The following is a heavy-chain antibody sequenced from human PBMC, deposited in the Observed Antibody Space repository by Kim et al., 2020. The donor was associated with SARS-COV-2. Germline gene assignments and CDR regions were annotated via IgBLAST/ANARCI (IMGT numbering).Heavy chain of an antibody. J-gene: IGHJ6*02. V-gene: IGHV1-69*13. D-gene: IGHD6-19*01. CDR3: ARDPGIAVAGTRERTYYYYGMDV. CDR2: IIPIFGTA. Sequence: SVKVSCKASGGTFSSYAISWVRQAPGQGLEWMGGIIPIFGTANYAQKFQGRVTITADESTSTAYMELSSLRSEDTAVYYCARDPGIAVAGTRERTYYYYGMDVWGQGTTVTVSS. CDR1: GGTFSSYA.